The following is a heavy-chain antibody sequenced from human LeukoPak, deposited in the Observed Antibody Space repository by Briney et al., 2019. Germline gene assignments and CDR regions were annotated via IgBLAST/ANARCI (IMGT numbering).Heavy chain of an antibody. CDR2: IYYSGST. Sequence: SETLSLTCTVSGGSVSSGSYYWSWIRQPPGKGLEWIGYIYYSGSTNYNPSLKSRVTISVDTSKNQFSLKLSSVTAAATAVYYCAREGLRWVDYWGQGTLVTVSS. J-gene: IGHJ4*02. CDR1: GGSVSSGSYY. V-gene: IGHV4-61*01. CDR3: AREGLRWVDY. D-gene: IGHD4-23*01.